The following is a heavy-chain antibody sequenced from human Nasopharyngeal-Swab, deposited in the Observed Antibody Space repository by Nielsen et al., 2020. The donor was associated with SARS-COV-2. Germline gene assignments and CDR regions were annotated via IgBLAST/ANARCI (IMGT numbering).Heavy chain of an antibody. CDR2: ISGYNGFT. CDR3: ARDQGFTSSYWFDP. CDR1: GYTFTSDG. Sequence: ASVKVSCKASGYTFTSDGISWVRQAPGQGLEWMGWISGYNGFTNYGQKFQGRVTMTTDTSTSTAYMELRSLTSDDTAVYYYARDQGFTSSYWFDPWGQGTLVTVSS. D-gene: IGHD2-2*01. J-gene: IGHJ5*02. V-gene: IGHV1-18*01.